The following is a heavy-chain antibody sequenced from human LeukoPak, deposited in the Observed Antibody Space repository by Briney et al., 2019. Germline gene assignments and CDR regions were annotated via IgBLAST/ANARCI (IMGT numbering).Heavy chain of an antibody. CDR2: ISYDGSNK. J-gene: IGHJ6*02. D-gene: IGHD2-2*03. V-gene: IGHV3-30*18. CDR1: GFTFSSYG. CDR3: AKDGYGSSMDV. Sequence: PGRSLRLSCAASGFTFSSYGMHWVRQAPGKGLEWVAVISYDGSNKYYADSVKGRFTISRDNSKNTLYLQMNSLRAEDTAVYYCAKDGYGSSMDVWGQGTTVTVSS.